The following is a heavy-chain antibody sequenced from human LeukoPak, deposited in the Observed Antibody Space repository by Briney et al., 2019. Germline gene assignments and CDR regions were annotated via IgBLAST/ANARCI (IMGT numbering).Heavy chain of an antibody. Sequence: PGGSPRLSCAASGFTFNTYSMNWVRQAPGKGLEWISYISGGTIYYADSVKGRFTISRDNVGNSLFLQMNSLRDEDTAVYYCARDHDFSFDYWGQGTLVTVSS. V-gene: IGHV3-48*02. CDR2: ISGGTI. CDR1: GFTFNTYS. CDR3: ARDHDFSFDY. D-gene: IGHD2-21*02. J-gene: IGHJ4*02.